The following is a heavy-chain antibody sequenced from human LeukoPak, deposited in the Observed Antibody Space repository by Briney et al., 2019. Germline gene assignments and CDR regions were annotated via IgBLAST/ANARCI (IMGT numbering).Heavy chain of an antibody. V-gene: IGHV4-34*01. CDR3: ARGLSVVVPAALLLSTKYNWFDP. D-gene: IGHD2-2*02. CDR2: INHSGST. J-gene: IGHJ5*02. Sequence: PSETLSLTCAVYGGSFSGYYWSWIRQPPGKGLEWIGEINHSGSTNYNPSLKSRVTISVDTSKNQFSLKLSSVTAADTAVYYCARGLSVVVPAALLLSTKYNWFDPWGQGTLVTVSS. CDR1: GGSFSGYY.